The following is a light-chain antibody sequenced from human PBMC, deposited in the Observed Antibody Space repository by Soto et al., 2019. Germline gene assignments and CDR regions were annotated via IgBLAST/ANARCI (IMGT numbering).Light chain of an antibody. V-gene: IGKV3-20*01. J-gene: IGKJ2*01. CDR2: GAS. CDR1: QSDSSSD. CDR3: QQYGSSPKYT. Sequence: EIVLTQSPGTLSLSAGERATLSCRASQSDSSSDLAWYQQKPGQAPRLLIYGASSRATGIPDRFSGSGSGTDFTLTISRLEPEDFAVYYCQQYGSSPKYTFGQGTKLEIK.